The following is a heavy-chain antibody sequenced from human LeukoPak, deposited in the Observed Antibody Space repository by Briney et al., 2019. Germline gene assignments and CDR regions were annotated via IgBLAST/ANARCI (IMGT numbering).Heavy chain of an antibody. V-gene: IGHV1-69*13. D-gene: IGHD2-2*01. J-gene: IGHJ4*02. CDR1: GGTFSSYA. CDR2: IIPIFGTA. Sequence: ASVKVSCKASGGTFSSYAISWVRQAPGQGLEWMGGIIPIFGTANYAQKFQGRVTITADESTSTAYMELSSLRSEDTAVYYCARDAYCSSTSCYQDYRGQGTLVTVSS. CDR3: ARDAYCSSTSCYQDY.